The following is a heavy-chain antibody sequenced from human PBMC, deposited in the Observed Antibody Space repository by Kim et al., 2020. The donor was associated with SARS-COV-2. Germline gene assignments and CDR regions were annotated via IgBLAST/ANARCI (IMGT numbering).Heavy chain of an antibody. J-gene: IGHJ5*02. V-gene: IGHV4-31*02. Sequence: YYNPSLKSRVTISVDTSKNQFSLKLSSVTAADTAVYYCARGRVSDGLSPWGQGTLVTVSS. CDR3: ARGRVSDGLSP. D-gene: IGHD3-10*01.